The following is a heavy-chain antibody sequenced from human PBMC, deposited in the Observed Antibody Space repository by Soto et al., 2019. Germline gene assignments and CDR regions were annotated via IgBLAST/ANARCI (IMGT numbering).Heavy chain of an antibody. CDR2: INPSGGST. CDR1: GYTFTNYY. V-gene: IGHV1-46*01. Sequence: RASVKISCKASGYTFTNYYMHWVRQAPGQGLEWMVVINPSGGSTTYAQKFQGRVTMTRDTSTSTVYMELSSLISEDTTEYYCAREASKYSGTDVWGQGTKVTVS. J-gene: IGHJ6*02. CDR3: AREASKYSGTDV. D-gene: IGHD2-21*01.